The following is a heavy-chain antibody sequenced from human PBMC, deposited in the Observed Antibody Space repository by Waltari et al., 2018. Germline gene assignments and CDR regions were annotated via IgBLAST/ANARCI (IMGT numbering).Heavy chain of an antibody. D-gene: IGHD3-16*01. V-gene: IGHV3-74*01. Sequence: VQLVESGGGLVQPGGSLRLSCAGAGFTFASTWMHWVRQVPGKGLAWVSRTNEDGSRTDHADSVKGRFTISRDNAKNTLYLQMSSLRVEDTAVYYCVRDLAGVGGHWGQGTLVTVSS. CDR2: TNEDGSRT. J-gene: IGHJ4*02. CDR1: GFTFASTW. CDR3: VRDLAGVGGH.